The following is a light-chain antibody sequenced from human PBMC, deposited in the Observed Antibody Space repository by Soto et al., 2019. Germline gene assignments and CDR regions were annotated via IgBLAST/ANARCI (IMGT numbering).Light chain of an antibody. CDR1: SSDVGGYNY. CDR3: SSYTRSSFYV. V-gene: IGLV2-14*01. J-gene: IGLJ1*01. Sequence: QSALTQPASVSGSPGQSITISCTGTSSDVGGYNYVSWYQQHPGKAPKLMIYDVSNRPSGVSNRFSGYKSDNTASLTISGHEAEDEADYYCSSYTRSSFYVFGTGTKLTVL. CDR2: DVS.